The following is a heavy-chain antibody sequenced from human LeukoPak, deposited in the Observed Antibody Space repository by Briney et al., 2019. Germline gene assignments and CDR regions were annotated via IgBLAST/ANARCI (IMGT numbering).Heavy chain of an antibody. V-gene: IGHV4-38-2*02. CDR3: ARKVSRGYYFDY. CDR2: IYHSGST. J-gene: IGHJ4*02. Sequence: SETLSLTCTVSGYSISSGYYWGWIRQPPGKGLEWIGSIYHSGSTYYNPSLKSRVTISVDTSKNQFSLKLGSVTAADTAVYYCARKVSRGYYFDYWGQGTLVTVSS. D-gene: IGHD3-10*01. CDR1: GYSISSGYY.